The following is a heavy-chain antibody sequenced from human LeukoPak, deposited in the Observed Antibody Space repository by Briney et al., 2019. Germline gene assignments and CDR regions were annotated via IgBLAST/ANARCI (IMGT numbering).Heavy chain of an antibody. CDR3: AKVWKWAGGTYYYYYMDV. Sequence: SVKVSCKASGGTFTNYAISWVRQAPGQGLEWMGGIIPIFDTADYSQKFHGRVTITADRSTSTAYMELSSLRSEDTAMYYCAKVWKWAGGTYYYYYMDVWGKGTTVTVSS. J-gene: IGHJ6*03. CDR1: GGTFTNYA. D-gene: IGHD1-26*01. V-gene: IGHV1-69*06. CDR2: IIPIFDTA.